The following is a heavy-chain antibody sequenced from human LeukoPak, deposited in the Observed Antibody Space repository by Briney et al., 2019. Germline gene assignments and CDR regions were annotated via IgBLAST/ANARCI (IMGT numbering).Heavy chain of an antibody. D-gene: IGHD4-23*01. Sequence: ASVKVSCKASGYTFTGYYMHWVRQAPGQGLEWMGWINPNSGGTNYAQKFQGRVTMTRDTSISTAYMELSRLRSDDTAVYYCARLPTVAYGGMSDWGQGTLVPVSS. CDR1: GYTFTGYY. CDR3: ARLPTVAYGGMSD. V-gene: IGHV1-2*02. CDR2: INPNSGGT. J-gene: IGHJ4*02.